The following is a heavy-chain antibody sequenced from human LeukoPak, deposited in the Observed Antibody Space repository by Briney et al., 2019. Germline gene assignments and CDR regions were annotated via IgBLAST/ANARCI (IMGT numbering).Heavy chain of an antibody. CDR1: GRSLGRYY. CDR2: IYYSGST. D-gene: IGHD2-15*01. V-gene: IGHV4-59*01. Sequence: PSETRSLTCPVPGRSLGRYYGGWIRQPPGKGLGWIGYIYYSGSTNYNPSLKSRVTISVDTSKTQFSLKLRSVTAADTAVYYCARVSRYCSGGSCFDYWGQGTLVTVSS. J-gene: IGHJ4*02. CDR3: ARVSRYCSGGSCFDY.